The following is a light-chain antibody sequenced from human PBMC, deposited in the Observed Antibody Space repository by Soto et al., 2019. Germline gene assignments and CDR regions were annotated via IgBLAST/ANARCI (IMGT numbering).Light chain of an antibody. CDR3: LQDYNFRT. CDR1: QGIRND. Sequence: AIHMTQSPSSLSASVGDRVTITCRASQGIRNDLHWFQQKPGKAPRLLIYAASHLQNGVPSRFSGGGSGTDFSLTISSLQPEDFATYYCLQDYNFRTFGQGTKVDI. J-gene: IGKJ1*01. CDR2: AAS. V-gene: IGKV1-6*01.